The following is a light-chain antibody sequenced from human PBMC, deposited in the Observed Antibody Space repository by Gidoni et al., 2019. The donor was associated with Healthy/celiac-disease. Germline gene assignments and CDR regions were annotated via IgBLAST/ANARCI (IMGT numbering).Light chain of an antibody. J-gene: IGLJ3*02. CDR1: RSNIGSNY. Sequence: QSVLTQPPSASGTPGQRVTISCSGSRSNIGSNYVYWYQQLPGPAPKLLIYRNNQRTSGVPDRFSGSKSGTSASLAISGLRSEDEADYYCAAWDDSLSGRVFGGGTKLTVL. V-gene: IGLV1-47*01. CDR3: AAWDDSLSGRV. CDR2: RNN.